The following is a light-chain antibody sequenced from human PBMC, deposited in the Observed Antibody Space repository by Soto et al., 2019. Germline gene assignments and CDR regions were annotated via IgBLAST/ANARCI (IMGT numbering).Light chain of an antibody. V-gene: IGLV3-21*02. Sequence: SYELTQPPSVSVAPGQTARITCGGNNIGRKTVHWYQQKPGQAPVLVVYDDSDRPSGIPERFSASNSGKMATLTISRVEAGDEADYYCQVWDSSTDHVVFGGGTKLTVL. CDR2: DDS. CDR1: NIGRKT. J-gene: IGLJ2*01. CDR3: QVWDSSTDHVV.